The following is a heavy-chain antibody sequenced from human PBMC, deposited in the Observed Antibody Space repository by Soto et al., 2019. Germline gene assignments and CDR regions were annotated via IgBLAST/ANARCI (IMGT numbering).Heavy chain of an antibody. CDR1: GASVSSYY. CDR3: ARGVLRYYHYGMDV. CDR2: IYISGNT. Sequence: QVQLQESGPGLVKPSETLSLSCTVSGASVSSYYWSWIRQLPGRGLEWIGYIYISGNTNSNPSLKSRVTISRDTSKNQFSLNLKSVTAADTAVYYCARGVLRYYHYGMDVWGQGTTVTVSS. J-gene: IGHJ6*02. V-gene: IGHV4-59*02.